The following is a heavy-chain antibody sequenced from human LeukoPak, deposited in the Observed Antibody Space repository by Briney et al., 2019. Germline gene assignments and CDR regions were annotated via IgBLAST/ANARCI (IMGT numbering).Heavy chain of an antibody. CDR3: ARAGGGVAARDY. CDR2: INSDGSEG. J-gene: IGHJ4*02. CDR1: GFTFSGFW. D-gene: IGHD6-6*01. V-gene: IGHV3-7*01. Sequence: GGSLRLSCAVSGFTFSGFWMSWSRQAPGKGLEWVASINSDGSEGYYADVVKGRFTISRDNAKNSLYLQMISLRVEDTAVYYCARAGGGVAARDYWGQGAQVTVSS.